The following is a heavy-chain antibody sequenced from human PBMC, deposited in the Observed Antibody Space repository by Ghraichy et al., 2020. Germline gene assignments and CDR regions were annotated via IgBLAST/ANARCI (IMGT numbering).Heavy chain of an antibody. V-gene: IGHV4-61*09. CDR3: ARDKDYYGSGSYYRYYYYMDV. D-gene: IGHD3-10*01. CDR1: GGSINSGSDY. Sequence: SETLSLTCTVSGGSINSGSDYWSWIRQPAGKGLEWIGHIYTSGSTNYNPSLKSRVTISLDTSKNQFSLKLNSVTAADTGVYYCARDKDYYGSGSYYRYYYYMDVWGKGTTVTVYS. J-gene: IGHJ6*03. CDR2: IYTSGST.